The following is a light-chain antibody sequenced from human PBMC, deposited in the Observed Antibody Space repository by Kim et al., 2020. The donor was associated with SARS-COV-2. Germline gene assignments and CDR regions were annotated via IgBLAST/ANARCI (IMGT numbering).Light chain of an antibody. J-gene: IGKJ1*01. CDR3: QQYGSSPWT. CDR2: GAS. Sequence: SPGERATLSCRASQSISSIYLAWYQQKPGQAPRLLIYGASSRATGIPDRFSGSGSGTDFTLTISRLEPKDFAVYYCQQYGSSPWTFGQGTKVDIK. CDR1: QSISSIY. V-gene: IGKV3-20*01.